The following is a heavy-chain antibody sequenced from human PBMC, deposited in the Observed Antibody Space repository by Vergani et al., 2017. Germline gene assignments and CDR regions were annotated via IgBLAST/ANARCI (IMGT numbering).Heavy chain of an antibody. CDR2: INGGRT. V-gene: IGHV3-23*01. Sequence: EVQLLESGGGLVQPGGSLRISCAASGFNFNNYGMSWVRHSPGKGLEWVSAINGGRTYYADSVKDRFTISTDNFKNTLYLQMMSLRAEDTAVYYCAKEGKSSTPFVADWGQGTLVAVSS. D-gene: IGHD2-2*01. J-gene: IGHJ4*02. CDR1: GFNFNNYG. CDR3: AKEGKSSTPFVAD.